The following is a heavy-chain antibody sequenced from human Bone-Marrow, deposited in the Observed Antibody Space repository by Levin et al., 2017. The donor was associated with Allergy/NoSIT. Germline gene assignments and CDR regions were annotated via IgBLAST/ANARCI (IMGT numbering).Heavy chain of an antibody. J-gene: IGHJ4*02. CDR2: IYSSGYT. Sequence: PSETLSLTCTVSGGALSDDYWSWIRQPAGKGLEWIGRIYSSGYTNFHPSVRSRVTMSVDTSQNQFSLKLTSVTAADTAVYYCARGGGGAVRPADSWGQGTLVTVSS. V-gene: IGHV4-4*07. CDR3: ARGGGGAVRPADS. CDR1: GGALSDDY. D-gene: IGHD3-10*01.